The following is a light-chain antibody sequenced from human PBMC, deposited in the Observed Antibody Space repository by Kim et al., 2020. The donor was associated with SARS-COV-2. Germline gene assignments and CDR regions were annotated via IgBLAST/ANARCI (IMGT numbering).Light chain of an antibody. Sequence: SYELTQPPSVSVSPGQTASITCSGDKLGDKYACWYQQKPGQSPFLVIYQNTKRPPGIPGRFPAPNPGNTATLTISGTRAMDKADYSFQGWEGSYVVFAGG. CDR2: QNT. CDR3: QGWEGSYVV. V-gene: IGLV3-1*01. CDR1: KLGDKY. J-gene: IGLJ2*01.